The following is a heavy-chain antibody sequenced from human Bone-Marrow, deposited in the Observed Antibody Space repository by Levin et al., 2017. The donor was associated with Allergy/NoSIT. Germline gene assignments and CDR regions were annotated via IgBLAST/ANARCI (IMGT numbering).Heavy chain of an antibody. J-gene: IGHJ4*02. CDR3: ASDSLYSSGWYRPYFHN. D-gene: IGHD6-19*01. CDR1: GFTFSSYG. CDR2: IWHDGNNK. V-gene: IGHV3-33*01. Sequence: PGGSLRLSCAASGFTFSSYGMHWVRQSPGKGLEWVAVIWHDGNNKEYADSVQGRFTISRDNSENTLFLQMNSLRAEDTAVYYCASDSLYSSGWYRPYFHNWGQGTLVTVSS.